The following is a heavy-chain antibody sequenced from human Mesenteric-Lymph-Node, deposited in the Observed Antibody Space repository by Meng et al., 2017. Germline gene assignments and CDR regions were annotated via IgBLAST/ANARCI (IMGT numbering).Heavy chain of an antibody. J-gene: IGHJ4*02. V-gene: IGHV1-69*10. CDR2: IIPILGTT. CDR3: ARLDLGLAH. CDR1: GGKFTSFV. Sequence: QVQLVQSGVEVKKPGSSVKVSCKASGGKFTSFVFNWVRQAPGQGLEWMGGIIPILGTTNYAEKFRGRLTMSADTSARTAYMELTSLNSDDTAVYYCARLDLGLAHWGQGTLVTVSS. D-gene: IGHD3-16*01.